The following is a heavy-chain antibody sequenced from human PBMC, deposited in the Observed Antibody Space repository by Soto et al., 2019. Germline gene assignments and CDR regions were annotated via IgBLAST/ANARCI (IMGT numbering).Heavy chain of an antibody. CDR2: ISYVGTNE. V-gene: IGHV3-30-3*01. CDR1: EFIFSNYS. Sequence: GGSLRLSCAASEFIFSNYSMHWVRQAPCKGLEWVAVISYVGTNEYYADSVKGRFTISRDNSKKTLYLQMDSLRPEDTAVYYWARDGALRGEHDRYPEVCFDFWGQGTPVTVSS. CDR3: ARDGALRGEHDRYPEVCFDF. J-gene: IGHJ4*02. D-gene: IGHD1-1*01.